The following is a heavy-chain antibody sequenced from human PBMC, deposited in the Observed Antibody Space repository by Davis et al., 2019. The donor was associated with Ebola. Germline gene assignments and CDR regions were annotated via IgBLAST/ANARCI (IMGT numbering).Heavy chain of an antibody. J-gene: IGHJ6*03. CDR3: AKTHYYYYYYMDV. CDR2: ISSSSSYI. Sequence: PGGSLRLSCAASGFTFSSYGMHWVRQAPGKGLEWVSSISSSSSYIYYADSVKGRFTISSDNSKNTLYLQMNSLRAEDTAVYYCAKTHYYYYYYMDVWGKGTTVTVSS. CDR1: GFTFSSYG. V-gene: IGHV3-21*04.